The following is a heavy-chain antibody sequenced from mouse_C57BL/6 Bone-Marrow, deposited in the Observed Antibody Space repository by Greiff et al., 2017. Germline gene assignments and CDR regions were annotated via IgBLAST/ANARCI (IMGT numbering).Heavy chain of an antibody. Sequence: QVQLQQPGAELVKPGASVKMSCKASGYTFTSYWITWVKQRPGQGLEWIGDIYPGSGSTNYNEKFKSKATLTVDTSSSTAYMQLSSLTSEDSAVYFCARGAYYQFYYYAMDYWGQGTSVTVSS. CDR1: GYTFTSYW. CDR2: IYPGSGST. CDR3: ARGAYYQFYYYAMDY. D-gene: IGHD2-10*01. V-gene: IGHV1-55*01. J-gene: IGHJ4*01.